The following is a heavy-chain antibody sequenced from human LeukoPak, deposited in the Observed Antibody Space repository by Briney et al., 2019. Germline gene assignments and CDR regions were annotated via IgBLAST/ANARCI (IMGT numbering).Heavy chain of an antibody. CDR3: ARDYKGLSEY. D-gene: IGHD1-1*01. Sequence: PGGSLRLSCAASGFTFSNYPMGWVRQAPGKGLEWVSSISSDSNYIYYADSVKGRFTISRDNAKDSLYLHMNTLRAEDTAVYYCARDYKGLSEYWGQGTLVTVSS. CDR2: ISSDSNYI. CDR1: GFTFSNYP. J-gene: IGHJ4*02. V-gene: IGHV3-21*01.